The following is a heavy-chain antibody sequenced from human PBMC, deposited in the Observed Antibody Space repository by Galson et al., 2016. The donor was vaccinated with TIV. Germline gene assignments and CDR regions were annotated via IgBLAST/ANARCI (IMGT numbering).Heavy chain of an antibody. D-gene: IGHD2-15*01. Sequence: SVKVSCKASGNTFTSYTLHWVRQAPGQRLEWMGWINAVNWDRVTITTDGSTTAVFLVLSALRSEDTAVYFCARDIPCGGSCYFFDDWGQGTLVTVST. V-gene: IGHV1-3*01. CDR2: INAV. CDR1: GNTFTSYT. J-gene: IGHJ4*02. CDR3: ARDIPCGGSCYFFDD.